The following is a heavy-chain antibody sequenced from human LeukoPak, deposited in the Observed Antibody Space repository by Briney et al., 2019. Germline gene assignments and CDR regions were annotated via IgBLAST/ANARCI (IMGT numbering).Heavy chain of an antibody. J-gene: IGHJ4*02. V-gene: IGHV4-4*02. D-gene: IGHD6-13*01. CDR1: GGSISSSNW. Sequence: SETLSLTCAVSGGSISSSNWWSWVRQPPGKGLEWIGEIYHSGSTNYNPSLKSRVTISVDKSKNQFSLKLSSVTAADTAVYYCARDPSIAAAGTFGYWGQGTLVTVSS. CDR2: IYHSGST. CDR3: ARDPSIAAAGTFGY.